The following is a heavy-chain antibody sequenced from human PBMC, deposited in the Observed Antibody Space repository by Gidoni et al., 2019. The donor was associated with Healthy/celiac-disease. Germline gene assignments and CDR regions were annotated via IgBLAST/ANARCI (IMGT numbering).Heavy chain of an antibody. CDR3: ARAGGPVTGTVFDY. CDR2: ISSRSSYI. J-gene: IGHJ4*02. D-gene: IGHD6-19*01. Sequence: EVQLVESGGGLVKPGGSLRLSCAASGFPFSPYSMNWVRQAPGKGLEWVSSISSRSSYIYYADSVKGRFTISRDNAKSSLYLQMNSLRAEDTAVYYCARAGGPVTGTVFDYWGQGTLVTVSS. CDR1: GFPFSPYS. V-gene: IGHV3-21*02.